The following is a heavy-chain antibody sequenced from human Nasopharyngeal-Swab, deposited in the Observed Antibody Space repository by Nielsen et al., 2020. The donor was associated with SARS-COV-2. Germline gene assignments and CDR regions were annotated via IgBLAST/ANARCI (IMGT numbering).Heavy chain of an antibody. CDR3: ARQHVGELDY. D-gene: IGHD3-10*01. J-gene: IGHJ4*02. Sequence: GESLKISCQGSGYSFISYWISWVRQMPGTGLEWMGRIDPSDSYTNYSPSFQGHVTISADKSISTAYLQWSSLKASDTAMYYCARQHVGELDYWGQGTLVTVSS. V-gene: IGHV5-10-1*01. CDR1: GYSFISYW. CDR2: IDPSDSYT.